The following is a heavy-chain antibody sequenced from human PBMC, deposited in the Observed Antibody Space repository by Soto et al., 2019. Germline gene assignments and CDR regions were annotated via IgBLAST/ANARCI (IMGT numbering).Heavy chain of an antibody. CDR1: GGSISTYY. V-gene: IGHV4-59*01. CDR2: IYYSGNT. J-gene: IGHJ3*02. Sequence: SETLSLTCTVSGGSISTYYWSWIRQPPGKGLEWIGYIYYSGNTNYNPSLKSRVTISVDTSKNHFSLKLSSVTAADTAVYYCARPREYSSWDAFDIWGQGTMVTVSS. D-gene: IGHD5-12*01. CDR3: ARPREYSSWDAFDI.